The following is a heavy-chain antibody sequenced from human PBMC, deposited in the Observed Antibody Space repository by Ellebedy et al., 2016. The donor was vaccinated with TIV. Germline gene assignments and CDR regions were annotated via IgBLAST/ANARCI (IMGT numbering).Heavy chain of an antibody. CDR1: GFTFSSYG. J-gene: IGHJ6*02. CDR2: VSYDGSSN. V-gene: IGHV3-30*03. CDR3: ARDAVQRYFYGVGV. D-gene: IGHD1-1*01. Sequence: GESLKISCAASGFTFSSYGMHWVRQAPGKGLEWVALVSYDGSSNYYADSVKGRVTISRDNSKNTLSLQMNSLRGEDSAVYYCARDAVQRYFYGVGVWGQGTTVTVSS.